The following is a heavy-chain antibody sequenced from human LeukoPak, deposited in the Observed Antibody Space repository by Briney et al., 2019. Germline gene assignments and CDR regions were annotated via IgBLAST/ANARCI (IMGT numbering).Heavy chain of an antibody. D-gene: IGHD3-22*01. CDR3: AKSNGYGLIDI. CDR2: MYYSGST. CDR1: GVSISSGGFS. V-gene: IGHV4-30-4*07. J-gene: IGHJ3*02. Sequence: TSETLSLTCAVSGVSISSGGFSWSWIRQAPGKGLEWLGFMYYSGSTHYNPSLKSRITMLVDTSRNQFSLKLNSVTAADTAVYYCAKSNGYGLIDIWGQGTMVTVSS.